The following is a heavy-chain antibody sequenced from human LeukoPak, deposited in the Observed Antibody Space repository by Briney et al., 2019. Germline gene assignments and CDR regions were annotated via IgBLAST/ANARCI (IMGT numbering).Heavy chain of an antibody. D-gene: IGHD3-3*01. CDR3: ATGPRQDFWSGLEY. CDR1: GYTFTGYY. J-gene: IGHJ4*02. V-gene: IGHV1-2*02. Sequence: ASVKVSCKASGYTFTGYYMHWVRQAPGQGLVWMGWINPNSGGTNYAQKFQGRVTMTEDTSTDTAYMELSSLRSEDTAVYYCATGPRQDFWSGLEYWGQGTLVTVSS. CDR2: INPNSGGT.